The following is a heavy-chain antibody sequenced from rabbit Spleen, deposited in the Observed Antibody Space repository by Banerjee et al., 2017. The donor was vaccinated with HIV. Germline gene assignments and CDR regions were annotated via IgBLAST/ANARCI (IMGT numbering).Heavy chain of an antibody. CDR3: ARDLAGVIGWNFNL. V-gene: IGHV1S40*01. J-gene: IGHJ4*01. D-gene: IGHD4-1*01. Sequence: QSLEESGGDLVKPGASLTLTCIASGVSFSGDSYMCWVRQAPGKGLEWIAYIDTGSSGFTYFASWAKGRFTISKTSSTTVTLQMTSLTAADTATYFCARDLAGVIGWNFNLWGPGTLVTVS. CDR2: IDTGSSGFT. CDR1: GVSFSGDSY.